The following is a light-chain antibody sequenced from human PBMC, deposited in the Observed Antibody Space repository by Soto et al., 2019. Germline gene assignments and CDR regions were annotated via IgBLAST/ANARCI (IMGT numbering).Light chain of an antibody. CDR1: QSVNNN. CDR3: QQYNDWPLT. Sequence: EIVMTQSPATLSVSPGERATLSCRASQSVNNNLAWYQQKPGQVPRLLIYHASTGATGIPARFSGSGSGTELTHTISSVQYEDFAVYYCQQYNDWPLTFGGGTKVEIK. CDR2: HAS. J-gene: IGKJ4*01. V-gene: IGKV3-15*01.